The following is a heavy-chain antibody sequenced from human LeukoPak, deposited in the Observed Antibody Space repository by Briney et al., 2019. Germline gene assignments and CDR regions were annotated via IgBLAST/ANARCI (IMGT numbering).Heavy chain of an antibody. CDR2: INPNSGGT. J-gene: IGHJ5*02. V-gene: IGHV1-2*02. CDR3: ARYSSSSSRYNWFDP. D-gene: IGHD6-6*01. CDR1: GYTFTGYY. Sequence: ASVKVSCKASGYTFTGYYMHWVRQAPGQGLEWMGWINPNSGGTNYAQKFQGRVTMTRDTSISTAYMELSRLRSDDTAVYYCARYSSSSSRYNWFDPWGQGTLVTVSS.